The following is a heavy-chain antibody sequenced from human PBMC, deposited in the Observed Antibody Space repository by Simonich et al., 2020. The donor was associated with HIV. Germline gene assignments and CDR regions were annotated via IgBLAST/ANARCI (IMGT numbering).Heavy chain of an antibody. CDR2: ISYDGSNK. CDR1: GFTFSSYA. CDR3: ASGGSISSVWADDY. J-gene: IGHJ4*02. D-gene: IGHD3-16*01. V-gene: IGHV3-30*07. Sequence: QVQLVESGGGVVQPGRSLRLSCAASGFTFSSYAMHWVRQAPGKGLEWVAVISYDGSNKYYAESVKGRITISRDNSKNTLYLQMNSLRAEDTAVYYCASGGSISSVWADDYWGQGTLVTVSS.